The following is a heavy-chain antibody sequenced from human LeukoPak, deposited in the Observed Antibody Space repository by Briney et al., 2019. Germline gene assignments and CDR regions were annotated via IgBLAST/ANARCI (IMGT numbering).Heavy chain of an antibody. J-gene: IGHJ4*02. CDR3: ARDQLPGY. D-gene: IGHD3-10*01. Sequence: KGLEWVSYISSSGRIYYADSVKGRFTISRDNAKNSLYLQMNSPRANDTAVCYCARDQLPGYWGQGTLVTVSS. V-gene: IGHV3-11*01. CDR2: ISSSGRI.